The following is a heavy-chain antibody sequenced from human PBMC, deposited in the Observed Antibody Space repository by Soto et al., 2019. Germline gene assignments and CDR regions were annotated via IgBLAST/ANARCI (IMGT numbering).Heavy chain of an antibody. CDR1: GYTFTSYG. CDR3: ARAYIVVVPAAIRYYRMEV. Sequence: ASVKVSCKASGYTFTSYGISWVRQAPGQGLEWMGWISAYNGNTNYAQKLQGRVTMTTDTSTSTAYMELRRLRSDDTAVYYCARAYIVVVPAAIRYYRMEVWGQGTTVTVSS. D-gene: IGHD2-2*01. CDR2: ISAYNGNT. J-gene: IGHJ6*02. V-gene: IGHV1-18*01.